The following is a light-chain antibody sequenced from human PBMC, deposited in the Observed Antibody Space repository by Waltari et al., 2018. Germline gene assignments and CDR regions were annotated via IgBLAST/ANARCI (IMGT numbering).Light chain of an antibody. Sequence: QSALTQPASVSGSPGQSITISCTGTSSDVGGYNYVSWYQQHPGKAPKLMIYEVSNRPSRVSNRFSGSKSGNTASLTISGLRAEDEADYYCSSYTSSSNVVFGGGTKLTVL. J-gene: IGLJ2*01. CDR1: SSDVGGYNY. CDR2: EVS. V-gene: IGLV2-14*01. CDR3: SSYTSSSNVV.